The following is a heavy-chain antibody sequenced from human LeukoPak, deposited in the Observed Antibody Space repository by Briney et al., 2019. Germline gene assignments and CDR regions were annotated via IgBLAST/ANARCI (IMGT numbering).Heavy chain of an antibody. D-gene: IGHD1-26*01. V-gene: IGHV3-20*04. Sequence: PGGSLRLSCAASGFTFDDYGMSWVRQVPGKGLEWVSGINWNGGSTGNADSVKGRFTISRDNAKNSLYLQMNSLRAEDTALYYCARGHYLDYYCYYMDVWGKGTTVTVSS. J-gene: IGHJ6*03. CDR1: GFTFDDYG. CDR2: INWNGGST. CDR3: ARGHYLDYYCYYMDV.